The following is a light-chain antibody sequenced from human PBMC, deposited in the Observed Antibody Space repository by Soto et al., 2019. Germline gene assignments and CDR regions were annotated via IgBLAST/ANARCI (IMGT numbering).Light chain of an antibody. CDR3: QQRSNWLT. Sequence: EIVLTQSPASLSLSPGERATLSCRASQSVARFLAWYQQKPGQAPRLLIYDTSNRATGIPARSSGSGSGTDFTLTISSLEPEDFAVYYCQQRSNWLTFGGGTKVEIK. CDR1: QSVARF. J-gene: IGKJ4*01. CDR2: DTS. V-gene: IGKV3-11*01.